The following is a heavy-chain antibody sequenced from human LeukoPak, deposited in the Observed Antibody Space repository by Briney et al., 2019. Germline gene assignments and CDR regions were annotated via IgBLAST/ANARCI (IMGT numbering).Heavy chain of an antibody. D-gene: IGHD3-10*01. V-gene: IGHV4-59*01. CDR3: ARVSVVRGYFQY. CDR1: GGSISSYY. J-gene: IGHJ4*02. CDR2: IYYSGST. Sequence: SETLSLTCTVSGGSISSYYWSWIRQPPGKGPEWIGYIYYSGSTNYNPSLKSRVTISVDTSKNQFSLKLSSVTAADTAVYYCARVSVVRGYFQYWGQGTLVTVSS.